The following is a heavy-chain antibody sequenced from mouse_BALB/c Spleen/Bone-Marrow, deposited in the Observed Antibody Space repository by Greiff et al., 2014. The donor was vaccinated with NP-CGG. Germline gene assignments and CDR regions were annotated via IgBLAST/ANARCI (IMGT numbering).Heavy chain of an antibody. CDR1: GYTFTSYW. D-gene: IGHD2-4*01. Sequence: DLVKPGASVKLSCKASGYTFTSYWINWIKQRPGQGLEWIGRIAPGSGNTYYNEMFKGKATLTVDTSSSTAYIQLSSLSSEDSPVYFCARSPMITVSYAMDYWGQGTSVTVSS. CDR3: ARSPMITVSYAMDY. CDR2: IAPGSGNT. V-gene: IGHV1S41*01. J-gene: IGHJ4*01.